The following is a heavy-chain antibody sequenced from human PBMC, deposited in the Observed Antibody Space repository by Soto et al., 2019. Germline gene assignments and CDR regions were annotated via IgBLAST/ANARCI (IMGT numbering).Heavy chain of an antibody. J-gene: IGHJ5*02. CDR1: GFTFSSYA. CDR2: ISGSGGIT. Sequence: EVQLLESGGGLVQPGGSLRLTCAASGFTFSSYAMSWVRQAPGKGLEWVSDISGSGGITYYADSVKGRFTISRDNSKNTLYLQMNSLRAEDTAVYYCAKSAMVRGGGWFDPWGQGTLVTVSS. V-gene: IGHV3-23*01. D-gene: IGHD3-10*01. CDR3: AKSAMVRGGGWFDP.